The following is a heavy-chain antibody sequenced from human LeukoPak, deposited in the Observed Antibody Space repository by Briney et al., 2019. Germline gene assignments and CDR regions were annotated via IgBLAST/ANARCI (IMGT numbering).Heavy chain of an antibody. J-gene: IGHJ4*02. D-gene: IGHD2-2*02. Sequence: PGGSLRLPCAASGFTFSSYAMSWVRQAPGKGLEWVSAISGSGGSTYYADSVKGRFTISRDNSKNTLYLQMNSLRAEDTAVYYCAKVNQDIVVVPAAIDYWGRGTLVTVSS. CDR1: GFTFSSYA. CDR2: ISGSGGST. CDR3: AKVNQDIVVVPAAIDY. V-gene: IGHV3-23*01.